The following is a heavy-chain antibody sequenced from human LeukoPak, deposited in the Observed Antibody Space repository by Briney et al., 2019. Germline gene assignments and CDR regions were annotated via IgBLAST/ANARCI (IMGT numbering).Heavy chain of an antibody. CDR1: GGSISSYY. V-gene: IGHV4-59*01. D-gene: IGHD3-22*01. J-gene: IGHJ4*02. CDR3: ARDIYDSSGYGFDY. CDR2: IYYSGST. Sequence: SETLSLTCTVSGGSISSYYWSWIRQPPGKGLEWIGYIYYSGSTNYNPSPKSRVTISVDTSKNQFSLKLSSVTAADTAVYYCARDIYDSSGYGFDYWGQGTLVTVSS.